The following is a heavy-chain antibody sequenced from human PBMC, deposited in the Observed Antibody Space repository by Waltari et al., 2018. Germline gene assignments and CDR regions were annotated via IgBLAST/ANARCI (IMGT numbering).Heavy chain of an antibody. J-gene: IGHJ6*04. D-gene: IGHD3-10*01. CDR1: GDTFTDSS. CDR3: ARVGYYYGSGSYFPV. CDR2: SSPKSGGA. Sequence: QVQLEQSGAEVKKPGASVKVSCKTSGDTFTDSSIHWVRQARGQGLDWMGVSSPKSGGAHSAERFEGRVTMTSDTSISTAYMELSRLTSDDTAVYYCARVGYYYGSGSYFPVWGKGTTVTVSS. V-gene: IGHV1-2*02.